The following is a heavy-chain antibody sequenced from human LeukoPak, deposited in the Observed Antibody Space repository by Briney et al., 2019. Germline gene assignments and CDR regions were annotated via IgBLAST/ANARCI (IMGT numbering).Heavy chain of an antibody. V-gene: IGHV1-69*01. CDR2: IIPIFGTA. J-gene: IGHJ4*02. CDR1: GGTFSSHA. Sequence: GASVKVSCKASGGTFSSHAISWVRQAPGQGLEWMGGIIPIFGTANYAQKFQGRVTITADESTSTAYMELSSLRSEDTAVYYCASEIGYGDSYFDYWGQGTLVTVSS. CDR3: ASEIGYGDSYFDY. D-gene: IGHD4-17*01.